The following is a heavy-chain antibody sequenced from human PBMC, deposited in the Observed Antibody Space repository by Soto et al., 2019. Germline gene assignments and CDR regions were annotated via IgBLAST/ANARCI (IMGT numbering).Heavy chain of an antibody. CDR3: AKVVKPYYYYYGMDV. CDR2: ISGSGGST. Sequence: EVQLLESGGGLVQPGGSLRLSCAASGFTFSSYAMSWVRQAPGKGLEWVSAISGSGGSTYYADSVKGRFTISRDNSKNTLYVQMNSLRAEYTAVYYCAKVVKPYYYYYGMDVWGQGTTVTVSS. D-gene: IGHD1-26*01. CDR1: GFTFSSYA. V-gene: IGHV3-23*01. J-gene: IGHJ6*02.